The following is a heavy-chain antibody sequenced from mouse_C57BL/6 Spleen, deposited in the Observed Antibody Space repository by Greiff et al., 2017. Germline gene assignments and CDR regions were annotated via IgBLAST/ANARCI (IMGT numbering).Heavy chain of an antibody. D-gene: IGHD2-1*01. CDR1: GFNINGYY. J-gene: IGHJ4*01. CDR2: IDPEDGET. Sequence: EVQLQQSGAELVKPGASVKLSCTASGFNINGYYMHWVKQRPEQGLEWIGRIDPEDGETKYAPNFQGKATITADTSSNTAYLQLSSLTSEDTAVYYCAGGNPYYYAMDYWGQGTSVTVSS. V-gene: IGHV14-2*01. CDR3: AGGNPYYYAMDY.